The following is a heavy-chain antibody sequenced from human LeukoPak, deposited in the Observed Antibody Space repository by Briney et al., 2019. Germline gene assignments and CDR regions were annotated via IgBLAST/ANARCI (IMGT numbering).Heavy chain of an antibody. CDR3: ARDSSVGSYYHFDY. V-gene: IGHV3-21*01. CDR1: GFTFTTYS. J-gene: IGHJ4*02. Sequence: PGGSLRLSCAASGFTFTTYSLNWVRQAPGKGLEWVSYISSSSTYIYYADSVKGRFTISRDNAKNLVFLQMNSLRAEDTAVYYCARDSSVGSYYHFDYWGQGTQVTVSS. D-gene: IGHD1-26*01. CDR2: ISSSSTYI.